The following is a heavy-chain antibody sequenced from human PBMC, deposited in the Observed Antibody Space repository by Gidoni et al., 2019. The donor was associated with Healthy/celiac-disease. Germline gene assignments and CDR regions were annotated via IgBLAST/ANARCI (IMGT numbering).Heavy chain of an antibody. CDR1: GYTFTSYG. J-gene: IGHJ3*02. D-gene: IGHD3-22*01. CDR3: ARHYYDSSGIQGPAFDI. CDR2: ISAYNGNT. V-gene: IGHV1-18*01. Sequence: STGKKPGASVKVSCKASGYTFTSYGISWVRQAPGQGLEWMGWISAYNGNTNYAQKLQGRVTMTTDTSTSTAYMELRSLRSDDTAVYYCARHYYDSSGIQGPAFDIWGQGTMVTVSS.